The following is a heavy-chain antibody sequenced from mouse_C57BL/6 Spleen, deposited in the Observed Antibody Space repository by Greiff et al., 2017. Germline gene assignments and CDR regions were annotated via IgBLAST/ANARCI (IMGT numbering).Heavy chain of an antibody. CDR1: GFSLTSYG. CDR3: ARMRYYGSSWYFDV. J-gene: IGHJ1*03. V-gene: IGHV2-2*01. CDR2: IWSGGST. D-gene: IGHD1-1*01. Sequence: VQVVESGPGLVQPSQSLSITCTVSGFSLTSYGVHWVRQSPGKGLEWLGVIWSGGSTDYNAAFISRLSISKDNSKSQVFFKMNSLQADDTAIYYCARMRYYGSSWYFDVWGTGTTVTVSS.